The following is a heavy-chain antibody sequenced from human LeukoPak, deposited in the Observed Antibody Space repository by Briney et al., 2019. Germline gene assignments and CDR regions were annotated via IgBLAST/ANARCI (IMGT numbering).Heavy chain of an antibody. CDR2: ISGSGGTT. D-gene: IGHD3-9*01. Sequence: PGASLRLSCGASGFTFSSYAMSWVRQAPGKGLEWVSAISGSGGTTYYADSVKGRFTISRDNSKNTLYLQMDSLRAEDTAVYYCAKDFFSYDILTGSPYYYYYGMDVWGKGTTVTVSS. CDR1: GFTFSSYA. V-gene: IGHV3-23*01. J-gene: IGHJ6*04. CDR3: AKDFFSYDILTGSPYYYYYGMDV.